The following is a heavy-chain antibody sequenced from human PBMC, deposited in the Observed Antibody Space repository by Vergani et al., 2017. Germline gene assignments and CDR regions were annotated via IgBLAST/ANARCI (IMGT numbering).Heavy chain of an antibody. D-gene: IGHD5-12*01. CDR3: ARDLRYSGYDDLDY. Sequence: QVQLVQSGAEVKKPGSSVKVSCKASGGTFSSYTISWVRQAPGQGLEWMGRIIPILGIANYAQKFQGRVTITADKSTSTAYMELSSLRSEDTAVYYCARDLRYSGYDDLDYWGQGTLVTV. V-gene: IGHV1-69*08. CDR1: GGTFSSYT. J-gene: IGHJ4*02. CDR2: IIPILGIA.